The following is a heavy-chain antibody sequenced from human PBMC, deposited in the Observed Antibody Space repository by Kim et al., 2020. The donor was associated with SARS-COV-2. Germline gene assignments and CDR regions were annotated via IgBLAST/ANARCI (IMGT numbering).Heavy chain of an antibody. D-gene: IGHD6-19*01. J-gene: IGHJ4*02. V-gene: IGHV4-39*01. CDR3: ARYGSSGWNFDY. Sequence: YYNPSLRRRVTISVDTSKNQFSLKLSSVTAADTAVYYCARYGSSGWNFDYWGQGTLVTVSS.